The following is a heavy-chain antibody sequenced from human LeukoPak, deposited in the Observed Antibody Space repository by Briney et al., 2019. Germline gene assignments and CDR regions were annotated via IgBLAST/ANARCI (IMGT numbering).Heavy chain of an antibody. D-gene: IGHD4-17*01. CDR1: GFTFSRNN. Sequence: GGSLRLSCAASGFTFSRNNMNWVRQAPGKGLEWISYISTSRGTRYYADSVKGRFTISRDNAKNSLYLQMDNLRAEDTALYYCASLDNGDYGLFDRWGQGTLVTVSS. CDR3: ASLDNGDYGLFDR. CDR2: ISTSRGTR. J-gene: IGHJ5*02. V-gene: IGHV3-48*04.